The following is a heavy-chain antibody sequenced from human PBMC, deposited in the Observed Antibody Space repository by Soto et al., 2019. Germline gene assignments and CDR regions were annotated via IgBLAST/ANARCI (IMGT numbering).Heavy chain of an antibody. CDR2: IYYSGST. V-gene: IGHV4-59*08. CDR3: ATRYSGYESRWVYMDV. D-gene: IGHD5-12*01. CDR1: GGSISSYY. J-gene: IGHJ6*03. Sequence: SETLSLTCTVSGGSISSYYWSWIRQPPGKGLEWIGYIYYSGSTNYNPSLKSRVTISVDTSKNQFSLKLSSVTAADTAVYYCATRYSGYESRWVYMDVWGKGTTVTVSS.